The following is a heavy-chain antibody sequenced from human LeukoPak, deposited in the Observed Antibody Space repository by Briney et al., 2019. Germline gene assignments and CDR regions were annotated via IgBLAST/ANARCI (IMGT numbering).Heavy chain of an antibody. D-gene: IGHD3-22*01. V-gene: IGHV3-30*18. CDR3: AKDSKVIKGWGAFDI. J-gene: IGHJ3*02. CDR1: GFTFSSYG. Sequence: GGSLRLSCAASGFTFSSYGMHWVRQAPGKGLEWVAVISYDGSNKYYADSVKGRFTISRDNSKNTLYLQMNSLRAEDTAVYYCAKDSKVIKGWGAFDIWGQGTMVTVSS. CDR2: ISYDGSNK.